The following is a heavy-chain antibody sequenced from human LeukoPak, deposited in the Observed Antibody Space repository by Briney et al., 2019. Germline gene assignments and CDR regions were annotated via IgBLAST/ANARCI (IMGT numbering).Heavy chain of an antibody. V-gene: IGHV4-59*01. CDR1: GGSISSYY. J-gene: IGHJ4*02. CDR2: IYYSGST. CDR3: AKDPGWDCSSTSCSY. D-gene: IGHD2-2*01. Sequence: ASETLSLTCTVSGGSISSYYWSWIRQPPGKGLEWIGYIYYSGSTNYNPSLKSRVTIPVDTSKNQFSLKLSSVTAADTAVYYCAKDPGWDCSSTSCSYWGQGTLVTVSS.